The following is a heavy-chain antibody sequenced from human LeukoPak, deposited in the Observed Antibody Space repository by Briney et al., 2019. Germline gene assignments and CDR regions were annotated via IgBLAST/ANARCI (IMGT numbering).Heavy chain of an antibody. CDR2: ITGSGTST. D-gene: IGHD3-9*01. V-gene: IGHV3-23*01. Sequence: GGSLRLSCVASGFTFSNYAMSWVRQAPGKGLEWVSAITGSGTSTYYADSLKGRFTISRDNSKNTVFLQMNSLRHEDTAIYYCVIWGNYDVLTGYYVPDYWGQGTLVTVSS. CDR3: VIWGNYDVLTGYYVPDY. CDR1: GFTFSNYA. J-gene: IGHJ4*02.